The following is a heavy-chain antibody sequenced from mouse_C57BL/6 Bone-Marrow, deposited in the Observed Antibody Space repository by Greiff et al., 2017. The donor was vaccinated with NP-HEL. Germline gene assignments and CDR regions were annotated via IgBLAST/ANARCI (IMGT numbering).Heavy chain of an antibody. J-gene: IGHJ3*01. CDR3: ARRDSWFAY. Sequence: EVMLVESGGGLVQPGGSLKLSCAASGFTFSDYGMAWVRQAPRKGPEWVAFISNLAYSIYYADTVTGRFTISRENAKNTLYLEMSSLRSEDTAMYYCARRDSWFAYWGQGTLVTVSA. V-gene: IGHV5-15*01. CDR2: ISNLAYSI. CDR1: GFTFSDYG.